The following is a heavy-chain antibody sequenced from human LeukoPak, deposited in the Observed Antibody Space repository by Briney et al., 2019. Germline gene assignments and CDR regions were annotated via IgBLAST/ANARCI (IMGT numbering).Heavy chain of an antibody. D-gene: IGHD2-15*01. V-gene: IGHV1-69*05. CDR3: ARSLGYCSGGSCYLPYNWFDP. J-gene: IGHJ5*02. CDR1: GGTFSSYA. Sequence: GASVKVSCKASGGTFSSYAISWVRQAPGQGLEWMGGIIPIFGTANYAQKFQGRVTITTDEPTSTAYMELSSLRSEDTAVYYCARSLGYCSGGSCYLPYNWFDPWGQGTLVTVSS. CDR2: IIPIFGTA.